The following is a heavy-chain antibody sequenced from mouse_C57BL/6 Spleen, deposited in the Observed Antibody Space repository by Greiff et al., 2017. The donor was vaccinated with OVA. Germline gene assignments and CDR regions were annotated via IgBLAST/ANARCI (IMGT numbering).Heavy chain of an antibody. V-gene: IGHV1-55*01. J-gene: IGHJ2*01. CDR3: ARGDYDYAEGY. CDR2: IYPGSGST. D-gene: IGHD2-4*01. CDR1: GYTFTSYW. Sequence: QVHVKQPGAELVKPGASVKMSCKASGYTFTSYWITWVKQRPGQGLEWIGDIYPGSGSTNYNEKFKSKATLTVDTSSSTAYMQLSSLTSEDSAVYYGARGDYDYAEGYWGQGTTLTVSS.